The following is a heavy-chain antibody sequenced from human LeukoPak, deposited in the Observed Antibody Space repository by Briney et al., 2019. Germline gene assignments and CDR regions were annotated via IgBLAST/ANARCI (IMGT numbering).Heavy chain of an antibody. CDR2: IYYGRSI. J-gene: IGHJ6*02. Sequence: SETLSLTCTVSGGSISSFYWSWIRQPPGKGLEWIGYIYYGRSINYNPSLKSRVTISVDMSKNQFSLKLTSVTAADTAVYYCARDGGAAAGTHYYYYGMDVWGQGTTVTV. CDR3: ARDGGAAAGTHYYYYGMDV. D-gene: IGHD6-13*01. V-gene: IGHV4-59*01. CDR1: GGSISSFY.